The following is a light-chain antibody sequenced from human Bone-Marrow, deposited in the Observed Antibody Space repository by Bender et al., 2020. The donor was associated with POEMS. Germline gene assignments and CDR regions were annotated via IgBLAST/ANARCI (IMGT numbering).Light chain of an antibody. Sequence: QSVLTQPPSTSGAPGQRVTISCSGNNSNIGRNTVTWYQQLPGAAPKLLLYADNQRPSGVPERFSGSRSGTSASLAISALQSEDEGDYYCATWHDSLNGWVFGGGTKLAVL. CDR2: ADN. J-gene: IGLJ3*02. V-gene: IGLV1-44*01. CDR1: NSNIGRNT. CDR3: ATWHDSLNGWV.